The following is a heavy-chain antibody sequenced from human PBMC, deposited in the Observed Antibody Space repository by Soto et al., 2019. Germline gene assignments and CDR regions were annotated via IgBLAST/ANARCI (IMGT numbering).Heavy chain of an antibody. V-gene: IGHV3-21*01. J-gene: IGHJ6*02. Sequence: PGGSLRLSCAASGFTFSSYSMNWVRQARGKGLEWVSSISSSSSYIYYADSVKGRFTISRDNAKNSLYLQMNSLRAEDTAVYYCSLKVIGYGMDVWGQGTTVTVSS. CDR3: SLKVIGYGMDV. CDR2: ISSSSSYI. CDR1: GFTFSSYS.